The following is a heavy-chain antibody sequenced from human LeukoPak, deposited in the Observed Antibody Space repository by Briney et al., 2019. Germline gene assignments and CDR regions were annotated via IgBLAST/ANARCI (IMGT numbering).Heavy chain of an antibody. CDR3: AVGGYCDRPQCYAPLFDY. D-gene: IGHD2-15*01. CDR2: VHGSGST. CDR1: GGSISSDGYY. V-gene: IGHV4-61*08. J-gene: IGHJ4*02. Sequence: PSQTLSLTCTVSGGSISSDGYYWSWLRLTPGKGLEWIGYVHGSGSTGYSPSLKSRVTISADTSRNQFSLRLYSVTVADTAIYYCAVGGYCDRPQCYAPLFDYWGLGTPVTVSA.